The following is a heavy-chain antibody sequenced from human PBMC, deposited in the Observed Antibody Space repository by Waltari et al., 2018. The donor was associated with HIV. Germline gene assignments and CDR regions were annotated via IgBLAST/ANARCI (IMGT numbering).Heavy chain of an antibody. J-gene: IGHJ4*02. CDR2: IIPIFGTA. CDR3: ARLSEIYSSSSGAFDY. V-gene: IGHV1-69*01. CDR1: GGTFSSYD. D-gene: IGHD6-6*01. Sequence: QVQLVQSGAEVKKPGSSVTVSCKASGGTFSSYDITWVRQAPGQGLEWMGGIIPIFGTANYAQNFQGRVTITADESTSTAYMELSSLRSEDTAVYYCARLSEIYSSSSGAFDYWGQGTLVTVSS.